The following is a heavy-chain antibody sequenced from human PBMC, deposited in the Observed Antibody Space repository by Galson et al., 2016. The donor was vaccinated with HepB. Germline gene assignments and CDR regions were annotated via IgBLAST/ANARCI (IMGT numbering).Heavy chain of an antibody. CDR1: GYSLIXYD. Sequence: SVKVSCKASGYSLIXYDLGWVRQAXXXGLXXVGGXXPYXGXRNXARKSRGRVTMTTDTPTRTAYMELRSLRSDDTAVYYCARVILLAVMDVWGQGTTVTVSS. J-gene: IGHJ6*02. D-gene: IGHD3-3*02. V-gene: IGHV1-18*01. CDR2: XXPYXGXR. CDR3: ARVILLAVMDV.